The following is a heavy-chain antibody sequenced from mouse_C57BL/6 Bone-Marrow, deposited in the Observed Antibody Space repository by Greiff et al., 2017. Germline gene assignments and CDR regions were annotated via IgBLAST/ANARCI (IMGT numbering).Heavy chain of an antibody. D-gene: IGHD1-2*01. V-gene: IGHV5-17*01. CDR2: ISSGSSPI. Sequence: DVQLVESGGGLVKPGGSLKLSCAASGFTFSDYGMHWVRQAPEKGLEWVAYISSGSSPIYYADTVKGRFTISRDNAKNTLFLQMTSLRSEDTAMYYCARPITTASSFAYWGQGTLVTVSA. CDR3: ARPITTASSFAY. J-gene: IGHJ3*01. CDR1: GFTFSDYG.